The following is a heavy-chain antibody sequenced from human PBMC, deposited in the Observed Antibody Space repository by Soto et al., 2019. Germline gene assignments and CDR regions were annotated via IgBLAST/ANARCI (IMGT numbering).Heavy chain of an antibody. CDR1: GFTFSNYG. D-gene: IGHD6-13*01. CDR2: IWYDGSNK. V-gene: IGHV3-33*01. CDR3: ARDRVSTRLFIAAAGTRGDYGMDV. J-gene: IGHJ6*02. Sequence: GGSLRLSCAASGFTFSNYGIHWVRQAPGKGLEWVAMIWYDGSNKYYADSVKGRFTISRDNSKNTLYVQMNSLRAEDTAVYYCARDRVSTRLFIAAAGTRGDYGMDVWGQGTTVTVSS.